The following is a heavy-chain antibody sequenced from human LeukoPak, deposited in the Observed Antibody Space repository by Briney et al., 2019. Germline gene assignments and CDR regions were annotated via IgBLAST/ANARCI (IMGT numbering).Heavy chain of an antibody. V-gene: IGHV3-48*01. CDR2: ISSSSSTI. CDR3: AREGIVVVPAAYYYYYMDV. D-gene: IGHD2-2*01. Sequence: QSGGSLRLSCAASGFTFSSYSMNWVRKAPGKGLEWVSYISSSSSTIYYADSVKGRFTISRDKAKNSLYLQMNSLRAEDTAVYYCAREGIVVVPAAYYYYYMDVWGKGTTVTVSS. CDR1: GFTFSSYS. J-gene: IGHJ6*03.